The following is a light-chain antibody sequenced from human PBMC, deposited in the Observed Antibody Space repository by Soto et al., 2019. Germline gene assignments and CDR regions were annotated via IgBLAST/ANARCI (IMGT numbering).Light chain of an antibody. CDR3: QQYNSYPPWT. J-gene: IGKJ1*01. CDR2: DAS. CDR1: QSISSW. Sequence: EIQMTQSPSTLSSSVGEIFTITFRASQSISSWLAWYQQKPGKAHKLLIYDASSLESGVPSRFSGSGSGTEFTLTISSLQPDDFATYYCQQYNSYPPWTFGQGTKVDIK. V-gene: IGKV1-5*01.